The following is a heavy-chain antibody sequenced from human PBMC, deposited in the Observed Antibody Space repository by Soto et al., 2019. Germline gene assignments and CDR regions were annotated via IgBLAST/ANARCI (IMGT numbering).Heavy chain of an antibody. CDR1: GGSISSYY. CDR3: AKDRSGWPFDY. V-gene: IGHV4-59*01. Sequence: SETLSLTCTVSGGSISSYYWSWIRQPPGKGLEWIGYIYYSGSTNYNPSLKSRVTISVDTSKNQFSLKLSSVTAADTAVYYCAKDRSGWPFDYWGQGTLVTVSS. CDR2: IYYSGST. D-gene: IGHD6-19*01. J-gene: IGHJ4*02.